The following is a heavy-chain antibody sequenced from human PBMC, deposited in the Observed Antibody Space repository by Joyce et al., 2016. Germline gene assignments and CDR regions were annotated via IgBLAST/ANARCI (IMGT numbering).Heavy chain of an antibody. CDR1: GYSFTSFG. Sequence: EVQLVQSGAEVKKPGESLRISCKGSGYSFTSFGISWVRQMPGKGLEWMWRIDPSDADFNYGPSFQGNVIISVDKSNTAAYLQWSSLKASDTAIYYWARHADTSPFYFAHWGQGTLVTVSS. V-gene: IGHV5-10-1*03. J-gene: IGHJ4*02. CDR2: IDPSDADF. D-gene: IGHD5-18*01. CDR3: ARHADTSPFYFAH.